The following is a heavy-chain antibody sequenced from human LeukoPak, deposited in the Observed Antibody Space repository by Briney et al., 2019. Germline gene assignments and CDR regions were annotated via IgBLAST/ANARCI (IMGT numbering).Heavy chain of an antibody. D-gene: IGHD1-26*01. Sequence: SETLSLTCTVSGGSISSYYWSWIRQPPGKGLEWIGYMLYSGSTNYNPSLKSRVTILVDTSKNQFSLKLSAAAAADTAVYYCARVTGSYHDYWGQGTLVTVSS. CDR3: ARVTGSYHDY. CDR2: MLYSGST. CDR1: GGSISSYY. V-gene: IGHV4-59*12. J-gene: IGHJ4*02.